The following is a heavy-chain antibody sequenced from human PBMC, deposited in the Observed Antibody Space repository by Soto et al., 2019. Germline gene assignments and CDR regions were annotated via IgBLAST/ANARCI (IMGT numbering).Heavy chain of an antibody. CDR3: TTGAAKTYGMDV. D-gene: IGHD2-15*01. CDR1: GFTFSNAW. J-gene: IGHJ6*02. Sequence: PGGSLRLSCAASGFTFSNAWMNWVRQAPGKGLEWVGRIKSKTDGGTTDYAAPVKGRFTISRDDSKNTLYLQMNSLKAEDTAVYYCTTGAAKTYGMDVWGQGTTVTVSS. CDR2: IKSKTDGGTT. V-gene: IGHV3-15*07.